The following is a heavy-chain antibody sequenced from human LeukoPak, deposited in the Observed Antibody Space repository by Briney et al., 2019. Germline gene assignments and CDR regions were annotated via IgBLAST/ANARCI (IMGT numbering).Heavy chain of an antibody. D-gene: IGHD4-17*01. J-gene: IGHJ4*02. Sequence: GWSLRLSCAASGFIFSDYYMNWIRQAPGKGLEWVSSICTTITYANYPDSVKGRFTISRDNAKNSLYLQMTSLRAEDTAVYYCARDDDGDNPIDYWGQGTLVTVSS. V-gene: IGHV3-11*06. CDR2: ICTTITYA. CDR1: GFIFSDYY. CDR3: ARDDDGDNPIDY.